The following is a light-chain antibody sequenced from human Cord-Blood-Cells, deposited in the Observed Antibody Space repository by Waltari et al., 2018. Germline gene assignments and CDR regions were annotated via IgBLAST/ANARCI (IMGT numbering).Light chain of an antibody. V-gene: IGLV2-11*01. CDR3: CSYAGSYTLV. Sequence: QSALTQPRSVSGSPGQSVTISCTGTSSDVGGYNYVSWYQQHPGKAPKLMIYEVSKRPSGVPARFSGSKSGNTASLTISGLQADDEADYYCCSYAGSYTLVFGGGTKLTVL. CDR2: EVS. J-gene: IGLJ2*01. CDR1: SSDVGGYNY.